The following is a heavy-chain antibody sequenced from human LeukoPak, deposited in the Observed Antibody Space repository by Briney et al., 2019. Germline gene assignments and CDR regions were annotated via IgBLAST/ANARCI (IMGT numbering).Heavy chain of an antibody. CDR2: VDPEDGET. CDR3: ATEPIRRTPYYYYYMDV. Sequence: ASVKISCKVSGYTFTDYYMHWVQQAPGKGLEWMGLVDPEDGETIYAEKFQGRVTITADTSTDTAYMELSSLRSEDTAVYYCATEPIRRTPYYYYYMDVWGKGTTVTVSS. D-gene: IGHD2-2*01. CDR1: GYTFTDYY. J-gene: IGHJ6*03. V-gene: IGHV1-69-2*01.